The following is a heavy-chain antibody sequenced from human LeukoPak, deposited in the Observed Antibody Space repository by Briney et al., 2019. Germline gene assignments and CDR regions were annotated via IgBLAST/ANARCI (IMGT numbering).Heavy chain of an antibody. CDR1: GGSISSGDYY. Sequence: SQTLSLTCTVSGGSISSGDYYWSWIRQPPGKGLEWIGYIYYSGSTYYNPSLKSRVTISVDTSKNQFSLKLSSVTAADTAVYYCARTEVVLRFLEWPVGYAFDIWGQGTMVTVSS. D-gene: IGHD3-3*01. V-gene: IGHV4-30-4*08. CDR3: ARTEVVLRFLEWPVGYAFDI. J-gene: IGHJ3*02. CDR2: IYYSGST.